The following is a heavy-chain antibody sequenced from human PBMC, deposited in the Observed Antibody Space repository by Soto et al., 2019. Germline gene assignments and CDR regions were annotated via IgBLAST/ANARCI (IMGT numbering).Heavy chain of an antibody. CDR2: ISSGGDYI. CDR1: GFAFSPYG. CDR3: ARVGGSCSTASCFAYFDS. D-gene: IGHD2-2*01. Sequence: EVQVVESGGGLVKPGGSLRPSCAASGFAFSPYGMNWVRQAPGKGLEWVSSISSGGDYIFYADSVKGRFTISRDNAKNSLYLQMNSLRAEDAAVYYCARVGGSCSTASCFAYFDSWGQGTLVTVSS. J-gene: IGHJ4*02. V-gene: IGHV3-21*06.